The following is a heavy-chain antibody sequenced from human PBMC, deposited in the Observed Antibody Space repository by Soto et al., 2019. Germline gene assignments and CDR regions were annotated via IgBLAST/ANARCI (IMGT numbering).Heavy chain of an antibody. J-gene: IGHJ3*02. CDR1: GASISSSY. CDR3: ARGYFDSSGFPNPFDI. Sequence: SETLSLTCTISGASISSSYWSWMRQPPGKNLEWIGYIHYSGSAKHNPSLQSRVTISVDTSKNQFSLKLTPVTAADTAVYYCARGYFDSSGFPNPFDIWGQGTMVT. D-gene: IGHD3-22*01. V-gene: IGHV4-59*01. CDR2: IHYSGSA.